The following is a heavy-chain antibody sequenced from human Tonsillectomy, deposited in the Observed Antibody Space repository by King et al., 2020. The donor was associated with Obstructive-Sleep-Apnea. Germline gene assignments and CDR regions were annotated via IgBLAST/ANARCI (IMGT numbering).Heavy chain of an antibody. J-gene: IGHJ4*02. CDR1: GFTFSSYA. Sequence: VQLVESGGGVVQPGRSLRLSCAASGFTFSSYAMHWVRQAPGKGLDGVAVISYDGSKKFNADSVKGRLTISRDNSKNTLYLQMNSLRAEDTAVYYCASRTYCSSTSCSDYWGQGTLVTVSS. CDR3: ASRTYCSSTSCSDY. D-gene: IGHD2-2*01. V-gene: IGHV3-30-3*01. CDR2: ISYDGSKK.